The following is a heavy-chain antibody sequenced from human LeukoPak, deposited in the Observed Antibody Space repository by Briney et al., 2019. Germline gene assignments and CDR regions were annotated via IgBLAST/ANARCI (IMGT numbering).Heavy chain of an antibody. V-gene: IGHV3-23*01. Sequence: PGGSLRLSCAASGFIFGNYAVSWVRQAPGKGLEWVSAISGSGGSTYYADSVKGRFTISRDNSKNTLYLQMNSLRAEDTAVYYCVKVIGGSGSYSDYYYYGMDVWGQGTTVTVSS. D-gene: IGHD1-26*01. CDR2: ISGSGGST. J-gene: IGHJ6*02. CDR3: VKVIGGSGSYSDYYYYGMDV. CDR1: GFIFGNYA.